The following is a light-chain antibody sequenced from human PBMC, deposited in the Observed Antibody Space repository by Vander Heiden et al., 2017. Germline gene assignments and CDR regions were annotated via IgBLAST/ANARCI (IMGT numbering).Light chain of an antibody. CDR1: SANIGSNY. CDR2: RNN. V-gene: IGLV1-47*01. J-gene: IGLJ1*01. Sequence: QSVLTQPPSASGTPGQRVTISCSGSSANIGSNYVYGYQHLPGTAPKLLIYRNNQRPSGVPDGFSGSKSGTSATLAISGLRAEDEADYYCAAWDDSLSGEVFGTGTKVTVL. CDR3: AAWDDSLSGEV.